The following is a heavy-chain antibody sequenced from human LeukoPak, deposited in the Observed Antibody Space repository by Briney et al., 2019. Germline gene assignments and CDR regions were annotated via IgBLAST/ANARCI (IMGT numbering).Heavy chain of an antibody. CDR1: GGSISSSSYY. V-gene: IGHV4-39*07. J-gene: IGHJ4*02. Sequence: SETLSLTCTVSGGSISSSSYYWGWIRQPPGKGLEWIGSIYYSGSTYYNPSLKSRVTISVDTSKNQFSLKLSSVTAADTAVYYCAREIVKQRQDFDYWGQGTLVTVSS. D-gene: IGHD6-25*01. CDR3: AREIVKQRQDFDY. CDR2: IYYSGST.